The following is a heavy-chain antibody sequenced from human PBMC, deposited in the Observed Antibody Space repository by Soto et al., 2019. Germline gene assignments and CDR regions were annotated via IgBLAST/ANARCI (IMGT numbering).Heavy chain of an antibody. Sequence: QVQLVDSGGGVVQPGRSRRLSCAASGFTFSRYGMHWVRQAPGKGLEWVAVISYDGSDKYYEDSVTGRLTISRDNYNKTLDLQMDSLRAEDTAVYYCAKRLVVATTCFQHCGQGTLVTGS. CDR3: AKRLVVATTCFQH. J-gene: IGHJ1*01. CDR1: GFTFSRYG. V-gene: IGHV3-30*18. CDR2: ISYDGSDK. D-gene: IGHD2-15*01.